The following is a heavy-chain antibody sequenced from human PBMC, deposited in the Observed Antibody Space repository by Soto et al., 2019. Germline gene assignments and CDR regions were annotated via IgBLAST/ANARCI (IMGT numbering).Heavy chain of an antibody. CDR1: GYTFTSYG. Sequence: ASVKVSCKASGYTFTSYGISWVRQAPGQGLEWMGWISAYNGNTNYAQKLQGRVTMTTDTSTSTAYMELRSLRSDDTAVYYCARDDTAMVTYYYGMDVWGQGTTVTVSS. D-gene: IGHD5-18*01. CDR2: ISAYNGNT. J-gene: IGHJ6*02. CDR3: ARDDTAMVTYYYGMDV. V-gene: IGHV1-18*01.